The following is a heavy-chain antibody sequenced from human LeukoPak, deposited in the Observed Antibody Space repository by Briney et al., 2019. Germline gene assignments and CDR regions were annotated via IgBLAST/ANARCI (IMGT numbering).Heavy chain of an antibody. Sequence: SVKVSCKASGGTFSSYAISWVRQAPGQGLEWMGGIISIFGTANYAQKFQGRVTITADEPTSTAYMELSSLRSEDTAVYYCARPLDVDTAMVRLDYWGQGTLVTVSS. CDR3: ARPLDVDTAMVRLDY. CDR1: GGTFSSYA. J-gene: IGHJ4*02. CDR2: IISIFGTA. V-gene: IGHV1-69*13. D-gene: IGHD5-18*01.